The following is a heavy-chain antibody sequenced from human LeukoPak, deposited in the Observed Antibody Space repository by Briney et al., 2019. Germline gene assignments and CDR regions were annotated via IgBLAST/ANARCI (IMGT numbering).Heavy chain of an antibody. D-gene: IGHD3-9*01. V-gene: IGHV3-33*01. Sequence: GGSLRLSCAASGFTFSSYGMHWVRQAPGKGLEWVAVIWYDGSNKYYVDSVKGRFTISRDNSKSTLYLQMNSLRVEDTAVYYCARDLYPSQYTILTGPFDYWGQGILVTVSS. J-gene: IGHJ4*02. CDR2: IWYDGSNK. CDR3: ARDLYPSQYTILTGPFDY. CDR1: GFTFSSYG.